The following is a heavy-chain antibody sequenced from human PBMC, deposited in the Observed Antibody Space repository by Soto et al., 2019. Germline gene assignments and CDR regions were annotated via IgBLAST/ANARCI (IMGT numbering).Heavy chain of an antibody. CDR1: GGTFSTSS. CDR3: ARGHEFGGNSDAFDI. J-gene: IGHJ3*02. V-gene: IGHV1-69*15. Sequence: QVQLVQSGAEVKKPGSSVKVSCKASGGTFSTSSMNWVRQAPEQGPEWMGNILPIFGTADYAQKFQGRVTITANESTKTVYMELRRLLSADTAVYYCARGHEFGGNSDAFDIWGQWTVVTVSS. D-gene: IGHD2-21*02. CDR2: ILPIFGTA.